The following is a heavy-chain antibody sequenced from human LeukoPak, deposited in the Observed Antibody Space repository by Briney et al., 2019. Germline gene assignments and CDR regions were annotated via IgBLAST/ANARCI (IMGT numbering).Heavy chain of an antibody. CDR2: IYYSGST. J-gene: IGHJ5*02. Sequence: PSETLSLTCTVSGGSIASRHYYWSWIRQPPGKGLEWIGYIYYSGSTYYNPSLKSRLTISADTSKNQFSLRLSSVTAADTAIYYCARQYSSSSGLLPNWFDPWGQGTLVTVSS. CDR1: GGSIASRHYY. V-gene: IGHV4-30-4*01. D-gene: IGHD6-6*01. CDR3: ARQYSSSSGLLPNWFDP.